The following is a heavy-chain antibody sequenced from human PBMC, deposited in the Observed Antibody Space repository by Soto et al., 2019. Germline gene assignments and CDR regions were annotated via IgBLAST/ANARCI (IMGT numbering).Heavy chain of an antibody. V-gene: IGHV1-18*01. CDR1: GYTLTSNG. CDR2: ISVYNGNT. D-gene: IGHD4-17*01. Sequence: QVQLVQSGAEVKKPGASGKVSCRASGYTLTSNGISGGGQAPGKGLEGRGWISVYNGNTNYEQKLQGRVTRTTDTSTSTAYMELRSLRSDDTAVYYCAREPDDYGGNSWGQGTLVTVSS. CDR3: AREPDDYGGNS. J-gene: IGHJ4*02.